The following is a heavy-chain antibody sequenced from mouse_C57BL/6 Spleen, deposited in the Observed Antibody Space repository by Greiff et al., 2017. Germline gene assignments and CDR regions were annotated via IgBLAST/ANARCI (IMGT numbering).Heavy chain of an antibody. J-gene: IGHJ2*01. D-gene: IGHD3-2*02. Sequence: VQLQQPGAELVMPGASVKLSCKASGYTFTSYWMHWVKQRPGQGLEWIGEIDPSDSYTNYNQKFKGKSTLTVDKSSSTAYMQLSSLTSEDSAVYYCARGLRAPLFDYWGQGTTLTVSS. CDR2: IDPSDSYT. V-gene: IGHV1-69*01. CDR3: ARGLRAPLFDY. CDR1: GYTFTSYW.